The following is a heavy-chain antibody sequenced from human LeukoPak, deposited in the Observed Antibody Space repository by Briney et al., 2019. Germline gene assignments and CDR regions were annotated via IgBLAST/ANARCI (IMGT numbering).Heavy chain of an antibody. J-gene: IGHJ3*02. CDR1: GGSISSYY. Sequence: SETLSLTCTVSGGSISSYYWSWIRQPPGKGLEWIGYIYYSGSTNYNPSLKSRVTISVDTSKNQFSLKLSSVTAADTAVYYCARSNYYDSSGTSNDAFDIWGQGTMVTVSS. V-gene: IGHV4-59*12. CDR3: ARSNYYDSSGTSNDAFDI. CDR2: IYYSGST. D-gene: IGHD3-22*01.